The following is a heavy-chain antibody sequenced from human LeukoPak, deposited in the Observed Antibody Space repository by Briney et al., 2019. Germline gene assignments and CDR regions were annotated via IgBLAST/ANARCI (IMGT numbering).Heavy chain of an antibody. J-gene: IGHJ4*02. CDR3: ARGPREQWLVTPFGRFDY. CDR1: GGSFSGYY. D-gene: IGHD6-19*01. Sequence: PSETLSLTCAVYGGSFSGYYWSWIRQPPGKGLEWIGEINHSGSTNYNPSLKSRVTISVDTSKNQFSLKLSSVTAADTAVYYCARGPREQWLVTPFGRFDYWGQGTLVTVSS. CDR2: INHSGST. V-gene: IGHV4-34*01.